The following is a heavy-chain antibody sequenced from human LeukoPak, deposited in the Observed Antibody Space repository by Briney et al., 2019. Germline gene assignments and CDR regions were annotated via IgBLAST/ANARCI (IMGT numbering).Heavy chain of an antibody. CDR3: ATELRWKDH. V-gene: IGHV1-8*01. Sequence: ASVKVSCKASGYTFTNYDINWVRQATGQGLEWMGYMKPNSGNTGYAQKFRGRVTMTRDTSISTAYMELSSLTSENTAVYYCATELRWKDHWGQGTLVTVSS. CDR2: MKPNSGNT. CDR1: GYTFTNYD. J-gene: IGHJ4*02. D-gene: IGHD4-23*01.